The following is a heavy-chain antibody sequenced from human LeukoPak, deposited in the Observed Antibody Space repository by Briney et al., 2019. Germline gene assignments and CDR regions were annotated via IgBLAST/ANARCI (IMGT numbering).Heavy chain of an antibody. CDR2: INQDANET. CDR1: GFTFSSYS. CDR3: ARDSPSGGFDS. Sequence: PGGSLRLSCAASGFTFSSYSMNWVRQAPGMGLEWVANINQDANETNYVASVKGRFTISRDNAKTSLYLQMNSLRAEDTAVYYCARDSPSGGFDSWGQGTLVTVSS. D-gene: IGHD6-19*01. V-gene: IGHV3-7*01. J-gene: IGHJ4*02.